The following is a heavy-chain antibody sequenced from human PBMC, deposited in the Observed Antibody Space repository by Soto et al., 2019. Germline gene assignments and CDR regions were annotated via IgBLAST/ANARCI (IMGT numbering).Heavy chain of an antibody. CDR1: GFTFSSDA. CDR3: AKNDILTGIYFDY. Sequence: GGSPRLSCAAPGFTFSSDAMSWVRQAPGKGLEWVSAISGSGGSTYYADSVKGRFTISRDNSKNTLYLQMNSLRAEDTAVYYCAKNDILTGIYFDYWGQGTLVTVSS. V-gene: IGHV3-23*01. D-gene: IGHD3-9*01. J-gene: IGHJ4*02. CDR2: ISGSGGST.